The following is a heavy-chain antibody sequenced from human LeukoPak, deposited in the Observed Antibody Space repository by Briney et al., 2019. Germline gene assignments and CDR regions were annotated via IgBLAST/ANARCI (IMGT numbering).Heavy chain of an antibody. V-gene: IGHV3-23*01. D-gene: IGHD2-15*01. CDR2: ISCSDGST. CDR3: AKSKVVAATMGRFDY. Sequence: GGSLLLSCAASGFTFSSYAMNWVRRAPGKGVEWVSTISCSDGSTYYAGSVKGRFTISRDNSKNTLYLQMNSLRAEDTAVYYCAKSKVVAATMGRFDYWGQGTLVTVSS. CDR1: GFTFSSYA. J-gene: IGHJ4*02.